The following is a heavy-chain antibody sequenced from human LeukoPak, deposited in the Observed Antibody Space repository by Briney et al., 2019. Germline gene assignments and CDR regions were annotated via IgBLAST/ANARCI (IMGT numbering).Heavy chain of an antibody. CDR2: ISASGTLT. D-gene: IGHD6-19*01. CDR3: ARVAVAIDY. J-gene: IGHJ4*02. V-gene: IGHV3-48*03. Sequence: GGSLRLSCAASGFSFSSYEMNWVRQAPGKGLEWISYISASGTLTNYADSVKGRFTISRDNAKNTLYLQMNSLRAEDTAVYYCARVAVAIDYWGQGTLVTVSS. CDR1: GFSFSSYE.